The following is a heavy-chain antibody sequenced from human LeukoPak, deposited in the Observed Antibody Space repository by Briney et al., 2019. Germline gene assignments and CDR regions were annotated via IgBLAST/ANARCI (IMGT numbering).Heavy chain of an antibody. J-gene: IGHJ4*02. V-gene: IGHV3-15*01. CDR2: IKSKSDGGAA. D-gene: IGHD5-18*01. CDR3: TTEWIQLFDF. Sequence: GGSLRLSCAASGITFSNVWMSWVRQVPGKGLEWVGRIKSKSDGGAAEFTAPVRRRFTISRDDAKNTLYLQMNSLKTEDTAVYYCTTEWIQLFDFWGQGTLVTVSS. CDR1: GITFSNVW.